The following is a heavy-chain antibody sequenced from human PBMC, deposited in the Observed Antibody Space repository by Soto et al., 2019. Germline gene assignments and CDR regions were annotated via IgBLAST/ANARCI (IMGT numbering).Heavy chain of an antibody. CDR1: GGTFSSYA. V-gene: IGHV1-69*01. J-gene: IGHJ6*02. CDR3: ARGGKERFRGSGMDV. Sequence: QVQLVQSGAEVKKPGSSVKVSCKASGGTFSSYAISWVRQAPGQGLEWMGEIISMFGAAMYAQKFRGRVTITADESASTAYMELSSLRSEDTAVYYCARGGKERFRGSGMDVWGQGTTVTVS. CDR2: IISMFGAA. D-gene: IGHD1-1*01.